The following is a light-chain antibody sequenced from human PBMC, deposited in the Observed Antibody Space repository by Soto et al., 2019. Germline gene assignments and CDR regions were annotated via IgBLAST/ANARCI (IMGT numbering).Light chain of an antibody. CDR3: TSFTTIDTVI. CDR1: SSDVGGYNY. Sequence: QSVLTQPASLSGSPGQSITISCTGTSSDVGGYNYVSWYQQRPGEAPKLIIYDVTSRPSGVSNRFSASKSGNTASLTISGLLAEEEADYYCTSFTTIDTVIFGGGTKLTVL. J-gene: IGLJ2*01. CDR2: DVT. V-gene: IGLV2-14*01.